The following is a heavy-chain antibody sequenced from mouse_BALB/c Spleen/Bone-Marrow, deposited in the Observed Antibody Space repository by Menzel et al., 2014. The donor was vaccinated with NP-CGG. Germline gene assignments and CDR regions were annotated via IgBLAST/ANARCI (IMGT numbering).Heavy chain of an antibody. CDR1: GFTLTDYY. J-gene: IGHJ1*01. V-gene: IGHV7-3*02. D-gene: IGHD5-1-1*01. Sequence: VQLKESGGGAEQPGGSLRSSCATSGFTLTDYYMSWVRQPPGKALEWLGFIRNKAKGSTTDYSASVKGRFTISRDNSQSILYLQMNTLRTEDSATYSCARDIEDKYSYWYLDIRGAGTPVTVSS. CDR3: ARDIEDKYSYWYLDI. CDR2: IRNKAKGSTT.